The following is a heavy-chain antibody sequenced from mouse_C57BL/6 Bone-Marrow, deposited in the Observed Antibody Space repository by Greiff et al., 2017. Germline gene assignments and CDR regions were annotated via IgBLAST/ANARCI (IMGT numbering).Heavy chain of an antibody. J-gene: IGHJ4*01. CDR3: ARNYYDYSFYAMDY. V-gene: IGHV1-82*01. CDR1: GYAFSSSW. Sequence: VQVVESGPELVKPGASVKISCKASGYAFSSSWMNWVKQRPGKGLEWIGRIYPGDGDTNYNGKFKGKATLTADKSSSTAYMQLSSLTSEDSAVYFCARNYYDYSFYAMDYWGQGTSVTVSS. CDR2: IYPGDGDT. D-gene: IGHD2-4*01.